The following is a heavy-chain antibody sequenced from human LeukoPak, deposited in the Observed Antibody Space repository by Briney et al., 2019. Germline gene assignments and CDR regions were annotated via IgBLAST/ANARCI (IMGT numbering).Heavy chain of an antibody. CDR2: INPNSGGT. Sequence: ASVKVSCKVSGYTLTELSMHWVRQAPGQGLEWMGWINPNSGGTNYAQKFQGRVTMTRDTSISTAYMELSRLRSDDTAVYYCARDLNCSGGSCQNTYYYYYYMDVWGKGTTVTVSS. V-gene: IGHV1-2*02. CDR3: ARDLNCSGGSCQNTYYYYYYMDV. CDR1: GYTLTELS. J-gene: IGHJ6*03. D-gene: IGHD2-15*01.